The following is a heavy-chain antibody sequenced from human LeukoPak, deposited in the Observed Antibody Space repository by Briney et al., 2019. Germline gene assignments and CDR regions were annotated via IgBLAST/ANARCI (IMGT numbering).Heavy chain of an antibody. CDR1: GGSISSGDYY. J-gene: IGHJ4*02. D-gene: IGHD3-16*02. Sequence: PSETLSLTCTVSGGSISSGDYYWSWIRQPPGKGLEWVSSISSSSSYIYYADSVKGRFTISRDNAKNSLYLQMNSLRAEDTAVYYCARVGGDYVWGSYLTDDYWGQGTLVTVSS. V-gene: IGHV3-21*01. CDR3: ARVGGDYVWGSYLTDDY. CDR2: ISSSSSYI.